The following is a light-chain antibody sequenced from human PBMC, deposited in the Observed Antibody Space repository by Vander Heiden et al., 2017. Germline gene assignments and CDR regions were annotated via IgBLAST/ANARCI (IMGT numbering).Light chain of an antibody. CDR2: GAS. V-gene: IGKV3-15*01. J-gene: IGKJ1*01. Sequence: EIVMTQSLATLSVSPRDRATLSCRASQSVSSNSAWYQQKPGQAPRLLIYGASTRATGIPARFSGSESGTEFTLTISSLQSEDFAVYYCQQYNNWPWTFGQGIKVEIK. CDR3: QQYNNWPWT. CDR1: QSVSSN.